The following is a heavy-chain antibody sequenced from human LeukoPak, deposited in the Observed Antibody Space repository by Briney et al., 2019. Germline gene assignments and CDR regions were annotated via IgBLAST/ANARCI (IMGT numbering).Heavy chain of an antibody. J-gene: IGHJ6*02. Sequence: GSLRLSCGTSGFTFRKSWMSWVRQAPGKGPKWVANIKEDGREAFHADSVKGRFTISRDNARGTLHLQMNSLRAEDTAVYYCATYTNWVAGDVWGQGTTVTASS. CDR1: GFTFRKSW. CDR2: IKEDGREA. CDR3: ATYTNWVAGDV. D-gene: IGHD7-27*01. V-gene: IGHV3-7*01.